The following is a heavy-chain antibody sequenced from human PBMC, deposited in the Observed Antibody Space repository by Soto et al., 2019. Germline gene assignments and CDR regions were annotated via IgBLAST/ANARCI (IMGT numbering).Heavy chain of an antibody. CDR2: INSDGSST. V-gene: IGHV3-74*01. CDR3: ARAKIVVVPAAISDYYYYYMDV. D-gene: IGHD2-2*01. CDR1: GFTFSSYW. Sequence: GGSLRLSCAASGFTFSSYWMHWVRQAPGKGLVWVSRINSDGSSTSYADSVKGRFTISRDNAKNTLYLQMNSLRAEDTAVYYCARAKIVVVPAAISDYYYYYMDVWGKGTTVTVSS. J-gene: IGHJ6*03.